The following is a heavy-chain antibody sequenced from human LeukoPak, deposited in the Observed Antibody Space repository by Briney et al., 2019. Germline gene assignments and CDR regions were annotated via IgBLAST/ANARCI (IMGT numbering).Heavy chain of an antibody. D-gene: IGHD3-22*01. Sequence: GGSLRLSCAASGFTFDDYGMSWVRQAPGKGLEWVAGINWNGGSTYYADSVKGRFTISRDNSNNTLYLQMNSLRAEDTAVYYCAIAPLSSGLNYYYYYMDVWGKGTTVTISS. V-gene: IGHV3-20*04. CDR3: AIAPLSSGLNYYYYYMDV. J-gene: IGHJ6*03. CDR2: INWNGGST. CDR1: GFTFDDYG.